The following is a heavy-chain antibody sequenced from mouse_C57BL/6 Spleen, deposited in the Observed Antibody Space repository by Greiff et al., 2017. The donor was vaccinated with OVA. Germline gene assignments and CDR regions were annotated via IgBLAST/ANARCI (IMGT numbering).Heavy chain of an antibody. Sequence: EVQLVESGGGLVKPGGSLKLSCAASGFTFSSYAMSWVRQTPEKRLEWVATISDGGSYTYYPDNVKGRFTISRDNAKNNLYLQMSHLKSEDTAMYYCRAYGSSYGYFDVWGTGTTVTVSS. CDR2: ISDGGSYT. CDR3: RAYGSSYGYFDV. D-gene: IGHD1-1*01. CDR1: GFTFSSYA. J-gene: IGHJ1*03. V-gene: IGHV5-4*01.